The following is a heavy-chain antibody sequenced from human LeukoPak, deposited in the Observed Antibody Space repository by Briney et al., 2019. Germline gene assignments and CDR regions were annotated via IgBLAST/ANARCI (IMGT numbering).Heavy chain of an antibody. CDR2: ISGSGGST. CDR3: ASQAGYCSSTSCYAP. V-gene: IGHV3-23*01. D-gene: IGHD2-2*01. CDR1: GFTFSSYA. J-gene: IGHJ5*02. Sequence: GGSLRLSCAASGFTFSSYAMSWVRQAPGKGLEWVSAISGSGGSTYYADSVKGRFTISRDNSKNTLYLQMNSLRAEDTAVYYCASQAGYCSSTSCYAPWGQGTLVTVSS.